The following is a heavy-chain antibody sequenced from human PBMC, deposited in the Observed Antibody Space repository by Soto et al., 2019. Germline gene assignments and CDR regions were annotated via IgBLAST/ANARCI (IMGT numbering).Heavy chain of an antibody. CDR1: GFTFTNYW. Sequence: EVQLVQSGGGSVQPGGSLRLSCAASGFTFTNYWMHWVRQVPGKGLVWVSRIDGVGTGTSYSDSVRGRFTISRDNAENRLYLQLNTRMAEDTAVYYGTTVFEYRGQGTLLTVPS. CDR3: TTVFEY. CDR2: IDGVGTGT. V-gene: IGHV3-74*01. J-gene: IGHJ4*02.